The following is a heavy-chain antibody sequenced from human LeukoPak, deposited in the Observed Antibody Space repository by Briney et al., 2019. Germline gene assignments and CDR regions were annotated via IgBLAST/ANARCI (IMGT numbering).Heavy chain of an antibody. Sequence: SQTLSLTCTVSGGSISSGDYYWSWIRQPPGKGLEWIGEINHSGSTNYSPSLKSRVTISVDTSKNQFSLELSSVTAADTAVYYCAKGRRLPAARCGYFGLDVWGPGTTVTVAS. D-gene: IGHD2-2*01. J-gene: IGHJ6*02. CDR3: AKGRRLPAARCGYFGLDV. V-gene: IGHV4-30-4*01. CDR2: INHSGST. CDR1: GGSISSGDYY.